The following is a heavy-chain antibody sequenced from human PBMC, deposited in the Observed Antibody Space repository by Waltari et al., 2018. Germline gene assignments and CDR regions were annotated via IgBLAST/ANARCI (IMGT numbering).Heavy chain of an antibody. CDR3: ARFHGENPFFLDS. J-gene: IGHJ5*02. Sequence: QVLLQESGPGLVTPSETLSLTCSVSGDSRTDKFWIWTRQSPGRGLEWIGYVYSTGDTNYRASLRSRVTISVDTSKNQFSLRLTSMTPADTAVYYCARFHGENPFFLDSWGQGTLVTVSS. D-gene: IGHD3-3*01. V-gene: IGHV4-59*01. CDR1: GDSRTDKF. CDR2: VYSTGDT.